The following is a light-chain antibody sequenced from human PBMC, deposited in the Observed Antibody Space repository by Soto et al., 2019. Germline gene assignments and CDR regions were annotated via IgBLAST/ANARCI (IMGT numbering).Light chain of an antibody. V-gene: IGLV2-14*01. CDR1: SSDVGGYNY. Sequence: QSVLTQPASVSGSPGQSITISCTGTSSDVGGYNYVSWYQQHPGKAPKLMIYDVSNRPSGVSNRFSGSKSGNTASLTISGLQAEDEADYYCSSYTSSIPYVFGTGTKATVL. CDR3: SSYTSSIPYV. CDR2: DVS. J-gene: IGLJ1*01.